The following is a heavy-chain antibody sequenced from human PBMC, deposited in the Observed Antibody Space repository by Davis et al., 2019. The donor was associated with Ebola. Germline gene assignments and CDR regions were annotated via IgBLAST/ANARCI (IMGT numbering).Heavy chain of an antibody. D-gene: IGHD5-18*01. CDR2: ISYGGSDK. CDR3: AKGKDTAMVYVPHDY. Sequence: PGGSLRLSCAASGFSFSTSAMHWVRQVPGKGLEWVAVISYGGSDKYYADSVKGRFTISRDNSKNTLYLQMNSLRAEDTAVYYCAKGKDTAMVYVPHDYWGQGTLVTVSS. J-gene: IGHJ4*02. V-gene: IGHV3-30-3*01. CDR1: GFSFSTSA.